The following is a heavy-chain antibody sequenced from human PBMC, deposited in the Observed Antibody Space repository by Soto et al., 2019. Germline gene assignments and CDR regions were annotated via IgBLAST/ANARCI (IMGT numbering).Heavy chain of an antibody. CDR2: IYNSGGT. V-gene: IGHV4-61*01. CDR1: GGSVTSDNYY. CDR3: ERGKRFLDP. D-gene: IGHD2-21*01. Sequence: SETLSLTCAVSGGSVTSDNYYWNWIRQPPGKGLEWIGYIYNSGGTNYNPSLRSRVSMSLDTSNNQFSLKLNSVTAADTAVYYCERGKRFLDPWGQGTLVTVSS. J-gene: IGHJ5*02.